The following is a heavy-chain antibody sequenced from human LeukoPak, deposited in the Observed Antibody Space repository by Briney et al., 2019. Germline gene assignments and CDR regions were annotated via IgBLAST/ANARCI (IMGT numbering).Heavy chain of an antibody. V-gene: IGHV1-18*01. CDR3: ARDPADSTTGGFDY. D-gene: IGHD3-16*01. CDR1: GYTFTSYG. J-gene: IGHJ4*02. Sequence: ASVKVSCKASGYTFTSYGISWVRQAPGQGLEWMGWISAYNGNTNYAQKLQGRVTMTTDTSTSTVYMELRSLRSDDTAVYYCARDPADSTTGGFDYWGQGTLVTVSS. CDR2: ISAYNGNT.